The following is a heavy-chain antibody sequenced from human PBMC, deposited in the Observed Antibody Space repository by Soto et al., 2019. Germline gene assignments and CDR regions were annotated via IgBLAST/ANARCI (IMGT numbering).Heavy chain of an antibody. V-gene: IGHV3-30-3*01. J-gene: IGHJ5*02. CDR2: ISYDGSNK. CDR3: ARDSGCWFDP. CDR1: GFTFSSYA. Sequence: QVQLVESGGGVVQPGRSLRLSCAASGFTFSSYAMHWVRQAPGKGLEWVAVISYDGSNKYYADSVKGRFTISSDNSKNTLYLQMNSLRAEDTAVYYCARDSGCWFDPWGQGTLVTVAS.